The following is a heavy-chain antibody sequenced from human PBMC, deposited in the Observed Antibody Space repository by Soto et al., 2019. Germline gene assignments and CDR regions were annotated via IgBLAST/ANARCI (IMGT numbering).Heavy chain of an antibody. J-gene: IGHJ4*02. Sequence: VASVKVSCKASGGTFSSYAISWVRQAPGQGLEWMGGIIPIFGTANYAQKFQGRVTITADESTSTAYMELSSLRSEDTAVYYCARDQEAGLVGARGSFDYWGQGTLVTVSS. CDR2: IIPIFGTA. CDR3: ARDQEAGLVGARGSFDY. V-gene: IGHV1-69*13. CDR1: GGTFSSYA. D-gene: IGHD1-26*01.